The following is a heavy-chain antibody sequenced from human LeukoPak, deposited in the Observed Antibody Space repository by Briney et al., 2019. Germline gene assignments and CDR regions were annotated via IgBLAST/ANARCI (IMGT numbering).Heavy chain of an antibody. CDR2: ISYHGSNE. J-gene: IGHJ4*02. CDR3: ARVHDTTGYYHYFDS. D-gene: IGHD3-9*01. V-gene: IGHV3-30*04. CDR1: GFTFSTYP. Sequence: GGSLRLSCEASGFTFSTYPMHWVRQAPDKGLEWVAMISYHGSNEYYADSVKGRFTISRDDSKNTLYLQMNNPRVEDTAIYYCARVHDTTGYYHYFDSWGQGTLVTVSS.